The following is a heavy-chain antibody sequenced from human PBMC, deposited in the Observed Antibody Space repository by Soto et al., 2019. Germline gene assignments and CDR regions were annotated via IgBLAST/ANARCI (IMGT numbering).Heavy chain of an antibody. CDR1: GFTFSNYG. D-gene: IGHD3-16*02. CDR2: ISNIGGT. V-gene: IGHV3-23*01. CDR3: SVITEGY. Sequence: GGSLRLSCAASGFTFSNYGINWVRQAPGRGLEWVSGISNIGGTYYTDSVKGRSTISRDNSKNTMYLQMNSLRAEDTAVYYCSVITEGYWGQGILVTVSS. J-gene: IGHJ4*02.